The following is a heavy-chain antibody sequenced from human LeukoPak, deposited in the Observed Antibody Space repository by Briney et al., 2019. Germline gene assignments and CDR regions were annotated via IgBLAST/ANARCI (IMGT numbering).Heavy chain of an antibody. CDR1: GGSFSGYY. CDR2: INHSGST. Sequence: SETLSLTCAVYGGSFSGYYWSWIRQPPGKGLEWIGEINHSGSTNYNPSLKSRLTISVDTSKNQFSLKLSSVTAADTAVYYCARDSEFLGGERNAFDIWGQGTMLTVSS. CDR3: ARDSEFLGGERNAFDI. V-gene: IGHV4-34*01. D-gene: IGHD3-16*01. J-gene: IGHJ3*02.